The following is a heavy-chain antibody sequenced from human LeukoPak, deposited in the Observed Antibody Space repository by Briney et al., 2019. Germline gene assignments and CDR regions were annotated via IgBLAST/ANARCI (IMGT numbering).Heavy chain of an antibody. V-gene: IGHV4-39*01. J-gene: IGHJ4*02. CDR3: ARHPSQNGYQDY. D-gene: IGHD5-24*01. CDR1: GGSISSSSDY. Sequence: SETLSLTCTVSGGSISSSSDYWGWIRQAPGKGLEWIGEINHSGSTNYNPSLKSRVTISVDTSKNQFSLKLSSVTAADTAVYYCARHPSQNGYQDYWGQGTLVTVSS. CDR2: INHSGST.